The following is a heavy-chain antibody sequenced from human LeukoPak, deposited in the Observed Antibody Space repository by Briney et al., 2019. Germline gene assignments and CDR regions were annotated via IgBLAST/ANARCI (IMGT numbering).Heavy chain of an antibody. CDR1: GFTFSSYW. CDR3: ARVDPNYYYSP. J-gene: IGHJ5*02. CDR2: IKQDGSEK. Sequence: GGSLRLSCAASGFTFSSYWMSWVRQAPGKGLEWVANIKQDGSEKYYVDSVKGRFTISRDNAKNSLYLQMNSLRAEDTALYYCARVDPNYYYSPWGQGTLVTVSS. D-gene: IGHD3-22*01. V-gene: IGHV3-7*03.